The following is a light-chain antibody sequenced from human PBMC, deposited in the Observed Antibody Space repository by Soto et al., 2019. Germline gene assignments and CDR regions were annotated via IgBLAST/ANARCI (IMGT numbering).Light chain of an antibody. V-gene: IGKV1-39*01. J-gene: IGKJ1*01. CDR3: QQSYSTPTWT. CDR1: QSISSY. Sequence: DIQRTQSPSSLSASVGDRVPLTCRASQSISSYLNWYQQKPWKAPKLLIYAASSLQSGVPSRFSGSGSGTDFTLTISSLQPQDFATYYCQQSYSTPTWTFGQGTKGDIK. CDR2: AAS.